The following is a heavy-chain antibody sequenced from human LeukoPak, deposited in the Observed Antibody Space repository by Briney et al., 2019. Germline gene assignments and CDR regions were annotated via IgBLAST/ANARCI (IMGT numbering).Heavy chain of an antibody. D-gene: IGHD3-9*01. CDR3: ARDPQTKYYDILTGYDPYFDY. J-gene: IGHJ4*02. CDR1: GFTFSSYW. Sequence: GGSLRLSCAPSGFTFSSYWMSWVRQAPGKGLEWGASIKQDGSKKYYVDSVKGRFTISRDNAKNSLYLQLNSLRAEDTALFYCARDPQTKYYDILTGYDPYFDYWGQGTLVTVSS. V-gene: IGHV3-7*01. CDR2: IKQDGSKK.